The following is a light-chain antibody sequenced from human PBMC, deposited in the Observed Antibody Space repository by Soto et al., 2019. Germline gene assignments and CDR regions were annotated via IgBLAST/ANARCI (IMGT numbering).Light chain of an antibody. J-gene: IGKJ1*01. Sequence: EIVLTQSPGTLSLSPGERATLSCRASQSVSSSYLAWYQQKPGQAPSLLIYGASSRATGIPARFSGSGSGTDFTLTISRLEPDDFAVYYCQQYGSSPLTFGQGTKVAIK. CDR3: QQYGSSPLT. V-gene: IGKV3-20*01. CDR1: QSVSSSY. CDR2: GAS.